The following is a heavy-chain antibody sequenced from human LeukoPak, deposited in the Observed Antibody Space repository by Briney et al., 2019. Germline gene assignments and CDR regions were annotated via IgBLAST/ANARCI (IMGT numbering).Heavy chain of an antibody. D-gene: IGHD4-11*01. CDR3: ARLYSNYYYYYYMDV. CDR1: GFTFSSYE. Sequence: GGSLRLSCAASGFTFSSYEMNWVRQAPGKGLEWVSYISSSSSTIYYADSVKGRFTISRDNAKNSLYLQMNSLRAEDTAVYYCARLYSNYYYYYYMDVWGKGTTVTVSS. J-gene: IGHJ6*03. CDR2: ISSSSSTI. V-gene: IGHV3-48*01.